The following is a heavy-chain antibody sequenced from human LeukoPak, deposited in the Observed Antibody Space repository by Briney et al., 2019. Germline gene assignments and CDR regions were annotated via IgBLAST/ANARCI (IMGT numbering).Heavy chain of an antibody. Sequence: GGSLTLSCAASGFSVSSNYMSWVRKAPGKGLLWVSLLYTIGTTYYADFVKGRFAISRDNSKNTLFLQMNRLRVEDTAIYYCAKYDTSAYALDYWGQGTLVTVSS. J-gene: IGHJ4*02. CDR3: AKYDTSAYALDY. CDR1: GFSVSSNY. V-gene: IGHV3-53*01. D-gene: IGHD3-22*01. CDR2: LYTIGTT.